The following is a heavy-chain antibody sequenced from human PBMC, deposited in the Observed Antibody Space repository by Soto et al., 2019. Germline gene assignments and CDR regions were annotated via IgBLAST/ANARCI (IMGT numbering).Heavy chain of an antibody. CDR2: MNPNSGNT. D-gene: IGHD5-12*01. V-gene: IGHV1-8*01. CDR1: GYTFTSYY. Sequence: GASVKVSCKASGYTFTSYYLNWARHATGQGLEWMGWMNPNSGNTGYAQKFQGRVIMTRNTSISTAYMELSSLRSEDTAVYYCARERGYDSFDYWGQGTLVTVSS. J-gene: IGHJ4*02. CDR3: ARERGYDSFDY.